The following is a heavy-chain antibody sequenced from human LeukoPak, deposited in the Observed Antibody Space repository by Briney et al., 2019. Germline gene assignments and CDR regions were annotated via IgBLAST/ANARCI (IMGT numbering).Heavy chain of an antibody. V-gene: IGHV3-30*02. CDR1: GFTFSSYG. Sequence: GGSLRLSCAASGFTFSSYGMHWVRQAPGKGLEWVAFIRYDGSNKYYADSVKGRFTISRDNSKNTLYLQMNSLRAEDTAVYYCAKAQYSSGWYSLRYYYYYMDVWGKGTTVTVSS. CDR3: AKAQYSSGWYSLRYYYYYMDV. J-gene: IGHJ6*03. D-gene: IGHD6-19*01. CDR2: IRYDGSNK.